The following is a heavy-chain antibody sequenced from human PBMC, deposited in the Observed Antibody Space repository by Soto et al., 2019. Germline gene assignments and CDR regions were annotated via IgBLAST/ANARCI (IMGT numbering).Heavy chain of an antibody. CDR3: AKDRDSSGYPNWFDP. J-gene: IGHJ5*02. Sequence: PGGSLRLSCAASGFTFSSYAMSWVRQAPGKGLEWVSAIGGSGGSTYYADSVKGRFTISRDNSKNTLYLQMNSLRAEDTAVYYCAKDRDSSGYPNWFDPWGQGTLVTVSS. CDR1: GFTFSSYA. D-gene: IGHD3-22*01. CDR2: IGGSGGST. V-gene: IGHV3-23*01.